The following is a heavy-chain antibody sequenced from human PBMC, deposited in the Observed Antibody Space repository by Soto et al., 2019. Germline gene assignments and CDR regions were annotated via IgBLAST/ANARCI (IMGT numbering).Heavy chain of an antibody. Sequence: PGGSLRLSXAASGFTFDEYAMHWVRQPPGKGLEWVSLISWDGSNRYYADSVQGRFTISRDNSKYSLYLEMNSLRPEDTALYYCAKDISRGPTKNYDFWSGPDYWGQGTLVTVSS. V-gene: IGHV3-43D*04. J-gene: IGHJ4*02. CDR3: AKDISRGPTKNYDFWSGPDY. D-gene: IGHD3-3*01. CDR1: GFTFDEYA. CDR2: ISWDGSNR.